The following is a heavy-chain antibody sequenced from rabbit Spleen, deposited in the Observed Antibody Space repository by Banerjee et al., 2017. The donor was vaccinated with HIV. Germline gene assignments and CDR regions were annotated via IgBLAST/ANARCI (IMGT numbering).Heavy chain of an antibody. D-gene: IGHD1-1*01. CDR1: GFDLSTYYY. CDR2: IYISGGST. Sequence: QSLEESGGDLVKPGASLTLTCTASGFDLSTYYYMCWVRQAPGKGLEWIACIYISGGSTFYANWAKGRFPISETSSTTVTLQMTSLTAADTATYFCARDVDTIYFRLGLWGPGTLVTVS. V-gene: IGHV1S40*01. J-gene: IGHJ4*01. CDR3: ARDVDTIYFRLGL.